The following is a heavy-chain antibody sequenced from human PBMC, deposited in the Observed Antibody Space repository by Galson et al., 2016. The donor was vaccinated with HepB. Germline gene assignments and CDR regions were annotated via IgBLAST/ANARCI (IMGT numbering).Heavy chain of an antibody. CDR2: ISSSGTTI. J-gene: IGHJ4*02. CDR3: AREPVRLDDLLTGPPKNPDY. D-gene: IGHD3-9*01. CDR1: GFTFSRYE. Sequence: SLRLSCAASGFTFSRYEMNWVRQAPRKGLEWVSYISSSGTTIYYADSVKGRFTISRDNAKNSLYLQMNSLGAEDTAVYYCAREPVRLDDLLTGPPKNPDYWGQGTLVTVSS. V-gene: IGHV3-48*03.